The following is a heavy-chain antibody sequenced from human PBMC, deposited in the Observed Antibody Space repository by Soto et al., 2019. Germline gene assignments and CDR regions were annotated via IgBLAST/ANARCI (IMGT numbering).Heavy chain of an antibody. CDR2: IWYDGSNK. D-gene: IGHD3-22*01. CDR1: GFTFSSYG. CDR3: ARDKHYYDSSGSAPFDY. J-gene: IGHJ4*02. Sequence: GGSLRLSCAASGFTFSSYGMHWVRQAPGKGLEWVAVIWYDGSNKYYADSVKGRFTISRDNSKNTLYLQMNSLRAEDTAVYYCARDKHYYDSSGSAPFDYWGQGTLVTVSS. V-gene: IGHV3-33*01.